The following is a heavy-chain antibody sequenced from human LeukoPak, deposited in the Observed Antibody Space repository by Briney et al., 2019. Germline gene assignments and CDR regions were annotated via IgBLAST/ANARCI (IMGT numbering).Heavy chain of an antibody. V-gene: IGHV1-46*01. CDR1: GYTFTSYY. Sequence: ASVKVSCKASGYTFTSYYMHWVRQAPGQGLEWMGIINPSGGSTSYAQKFQGRVTMTRDTSTSTVYMELSSLRSKDTAVYYCARGHHLLYSGYDQDYGMDVWGQGTTVTVSS. J-gene: IGHJ6*02. D-gene: IGHD5-12*01. CDR2: INPSGGST. CDR3: ARGHHLLYSGYDQDYGMDV.